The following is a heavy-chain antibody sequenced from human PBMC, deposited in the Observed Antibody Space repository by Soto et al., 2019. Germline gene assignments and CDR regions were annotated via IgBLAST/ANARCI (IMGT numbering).Heavy chain of an antibody. CDR2: MCASGSS. J-gene: IGHJ4*02. CDR3: AREGFDHRPDY. Sequence: QVHLQESGPGLVKPSETLSLTCAVSCDSISSPNWWSWYRQPPGKGLELSGEMCASGSSNYNPPLNGRVTISLETSENHFSLKLTSLPAADTAIYYCAREGFDHRPDYWGQGIPVTGSS. CDR1: CDSISSPNW. V-gene: IGHV4-4*02.